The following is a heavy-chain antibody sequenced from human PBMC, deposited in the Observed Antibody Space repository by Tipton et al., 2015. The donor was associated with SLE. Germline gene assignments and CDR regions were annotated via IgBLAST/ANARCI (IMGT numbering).Heavy chain of an antibody. V-gene: IGHV4-34*01. CDR2: INHSGST. CDR1: GGSFSGYY. Sequence: PSLTCAVYGGSFSGYYWSWIRQPPGKGLEWIGEINHSGSTNYSPSLKSRVTISVDTSKNQFSLKLSSVTAADTAVYFCTRLAGRRFPFDSWGQGTLVTVSS. D-gene: IGHD6-6*01. J-gene: IGHJ4*02. CDR3: TRLAGRRFPFDS.